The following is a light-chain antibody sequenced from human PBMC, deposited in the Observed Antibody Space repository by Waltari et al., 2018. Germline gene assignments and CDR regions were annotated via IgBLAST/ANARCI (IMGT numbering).Light chain of an antibody. CDR3: HKYGTAPPYS. J-gene: IGKJ2*01. V-gene: IGKV3-20*01. CDR2: GAS. CDR1: QSFGSTD. Sequence: EIVLTQSPGTLSLSPGETATLSCRASQSFGSTDFARYQEGPGQAPRLLIYGASSSAAGAPDRFCGSVYGTDFTLCICSWERADLAVYYCHKYGTAPPYSLCQGTKIES.